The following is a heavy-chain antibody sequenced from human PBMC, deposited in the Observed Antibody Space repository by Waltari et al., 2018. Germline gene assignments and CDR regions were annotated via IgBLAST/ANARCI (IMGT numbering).Heavy chain of an antibody. Sequence: EVQLLESGGGLVQPGGSLRHSCSASGFTFSSYAMSWVRQAPGKGLEWFSSISGSGAAIYYADSVKGRFTISRDNSKNTLYLQMISLRAEDTAVYYCAEAGLYVRDYYYDYSMGVWGQGTTVTVSS. V-gene: IGHV3-23*01. J-gene: IGHJ6*02. CDR1: GFTFSSYA. CDR3: AEAGLYVRDYYYDYSMGV. D-gene: IGHD3-16*01. CDR2: ISGSGAAI.